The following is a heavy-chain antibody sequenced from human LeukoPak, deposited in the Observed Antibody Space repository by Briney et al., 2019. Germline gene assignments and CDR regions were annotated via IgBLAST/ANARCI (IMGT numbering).Heavy chain of an antibody. D-gene: IGHD3-22*01. J-gene: IGHJ4*02. CDR2: IYYSGST. CDR3: ARASGYDSSGYYGY. Sequence: SETLSLTCTVSGGSISSYYWSWIRQPPGKGLEWIGYIYYSGSTNYNPSLKSRVTISVDTSKNQFSLKLSSVTAADTAVYYCARASGYDSSGYYGYWGQGTLVTVSS. CDR1: GGSISSYY. V-gene: IGHV4-59*01.